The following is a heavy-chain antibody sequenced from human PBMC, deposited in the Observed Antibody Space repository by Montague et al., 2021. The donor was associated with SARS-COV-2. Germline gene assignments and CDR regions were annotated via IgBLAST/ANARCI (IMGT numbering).Heavy chain of an antibody. CDR3: ARDRFDFGAGRQGTIDF. Sequence: SETLSLTCSGAGDSSTNHNWAWIGQPAGKGPEWIGRMHLSGNTNFGPFFSSRLTMSADTSKNQFSLKLTSVTAADTAIYFCARDRFDFGAGRQGTIDFWGQGTLVTVSS. J-gene: IGHJ4*02. CDR2: MHLSGNT. V-gene: IGHV4-4*07. D-gene: IGHD3-10*01. CDR1: GDSSTNHN.